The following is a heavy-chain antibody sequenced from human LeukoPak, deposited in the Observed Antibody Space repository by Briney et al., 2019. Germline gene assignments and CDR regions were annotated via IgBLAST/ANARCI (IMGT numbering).Heavy chain of an antibody. D-gene: IGHD3-16*01. Sequence: PSQTLSLTCAVSGGSISSGSYSWSWIRQPPGKGLEWIGYIYHSGSTYYNPSLKSRVTISVDRSKNQFSLNHSSETSAHTALYYCAIGGGAPYYGMDVWGRGTTVTVSS. CDR2: IYHSGST. CDR3: AIGGGAPYYGMDV. J-gene: IGHJ6*02. V-gene: IGHV4-30-2*01. CDR1: GGSISSGSYS.